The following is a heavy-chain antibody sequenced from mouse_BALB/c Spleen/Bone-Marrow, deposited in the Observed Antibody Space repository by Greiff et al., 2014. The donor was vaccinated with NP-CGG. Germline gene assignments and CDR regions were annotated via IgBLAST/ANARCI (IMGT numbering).Heavy chain of an antibody. Sequence: QVQLKESGPQLVRPGASGKKSAKPLGNSFTSYWIPWGNRRLGKGFGWIGMIDPSDSETKLNQKFKDKATLTVDKSSSTAYLQLSSPTSEDSAVYYCARRDNAPFAYWGQGTLVTVSA. CDR2: IDPSDSET. V-gene: IGHV1S126*01. CDR3: ARRDNAPFAY. CDR1: GNSFTSYW. D-gene: IGHD1-3*01. J-gene: IGHJ3*01.